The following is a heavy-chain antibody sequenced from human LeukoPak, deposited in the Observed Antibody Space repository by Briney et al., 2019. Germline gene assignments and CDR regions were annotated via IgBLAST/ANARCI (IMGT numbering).Heavy chain of an antibody. J-gene: IGHJ4*02. CDR3: ARDRYSSSWYDY. D-gene: IGHD6-13*01. Sequence: SETLSLTCTVSGGSISGHYWSWIRQPPGKGLEWIGYIYYSGSTNYNPSLKSRVTISVDTSKNQFSLKLSSVTVADTAVYYCARDRYSSSWYDYWGQGTLVTVSS. CDR1: GGSISGHY. V-gene: IGHV4-59*11. CDR2: IYYSGST.